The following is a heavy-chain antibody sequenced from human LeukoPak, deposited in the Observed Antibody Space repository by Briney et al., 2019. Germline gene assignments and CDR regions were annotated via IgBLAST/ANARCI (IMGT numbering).Heavy chain of an antibody. V-gene: IGHV3-48*03. CDR2: ISSSGSTT. CDR1: GFTFSSYE. Sequence: GGSLRLSCAASGFTFSSYEMNWVRQAPGKGLEWVSTISSSGSTTYYIDSVKGRFTISRDNSRNTLYLQLNSLRGEDTAVYYCARETPAFDYWGQGTLVTVS. J-gene: IGHJ4*02. CDR3: ARETPAFDY. D-gene: IGHD4-23*01.